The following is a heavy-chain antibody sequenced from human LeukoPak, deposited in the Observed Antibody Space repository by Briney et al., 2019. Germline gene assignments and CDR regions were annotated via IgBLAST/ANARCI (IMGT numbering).Heavy chain of an antibody. CDR1: GYTFTSYA. Sequence: ASVKVSCKASGYTFTSYAIHWVRQAPGQRLEWMGWVNTGSGNTKYSPKFQGRVTLISDTSASTAYVVLTSLRSEDTAIYFCAKAGYSSPRGWFDPWGQGTLVTVSS. D-gene: IGHD6-13*01. CDR3: AKAGYSSPRGWFDP. CDR2: VNTGSGNT. V-gene: IGHV1-3*04. J-gene: IGHJ5*02.